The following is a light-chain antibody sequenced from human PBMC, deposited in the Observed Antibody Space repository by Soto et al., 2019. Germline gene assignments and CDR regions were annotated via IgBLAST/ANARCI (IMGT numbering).Light chain of an antibody. Sequence: ILSTQSPATLSVSLGEIATLSCRASQSINSPLAWYQQKPGQAPRLLMFRASIRAAGFPARFSGSGSGTEFNITISSLQSDDSAVYYCQQYNNWPRATFGGGTKVDIK. CDR2: RAS. CDR1: QSINSP. J-gene: IGKJ4*01. V-gene: IGKV3-15*01. CDR3: QQYNNWPRAT.